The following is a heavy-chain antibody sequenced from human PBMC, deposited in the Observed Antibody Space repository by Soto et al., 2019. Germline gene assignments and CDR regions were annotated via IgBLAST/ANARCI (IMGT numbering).Heavy chain of an antibody. CDR1: GFTFDDYA. CDR3: AKVHRSGSYGTYYYGMDV. V-gene: IGHV3-43D*04. Sequence: PGGSLRLSCAASGFTFDDYAMHWVRQAPGKGLEWVSLISWDGGSTYYADSVKGRFTISRDNSKNSLYLQMNSLRAEDTALYYCAKVHRSGSYGTYYYGMDVWGQGATVTVSS. J-gene: IGHJ6*02. D-gene: IGHD1-26*01. CDR2: ISWDGGST.